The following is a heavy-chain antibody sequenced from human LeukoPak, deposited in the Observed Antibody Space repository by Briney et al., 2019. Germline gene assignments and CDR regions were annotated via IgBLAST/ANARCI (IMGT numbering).Heavy chain of an antibody. V-gene: IGHV3-74*01. CDR1: GFTFSRYW. D-gene: IGHD3-16*01. CDR2: INSDGSST. Sequence: QPGGSLRLSCAASGFTFSRYWMHWVRQAPGKGLVWVSRINSDGSSTNYADSVKGRFTISRDNSKNTLYLQMNSLRAEDTAVYYCARGWVEGYYYYGMDVWGQGTTVTVSS. CDR3: ARGWVEGYYYYGMDV. J-gene: IGHJ6*02.